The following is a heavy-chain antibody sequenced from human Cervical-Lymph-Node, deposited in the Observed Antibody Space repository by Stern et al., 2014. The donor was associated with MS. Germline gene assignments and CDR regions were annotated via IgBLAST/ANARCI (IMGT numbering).Heavy chain of an antibody. CDR1: GFTLRTYG. V-gene: IGHV3-33*01. D-gene: IGHD1-7*01. CDR3: ARSNYDYDGLDY. CDR2: IYYDGVKQ. Sequence: QVQLVQSGGGVVQPGRSLRLSCAASGFTLRTYGMHWVRQAPGKGLEWVAVIYYDGVKQYYADSVKGRFTISRDNSKNTLSLQMNSLRAEDTALYYCARSNYDYDGLDYWGQGTLVTVSS. J-gene: IGHJ4*02.